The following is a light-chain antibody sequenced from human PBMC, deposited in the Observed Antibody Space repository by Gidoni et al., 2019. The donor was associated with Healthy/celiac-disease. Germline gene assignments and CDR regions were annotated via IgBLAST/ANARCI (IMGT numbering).Light chain of an antibody. CDR2: GAS. CDR1: QSVSSN. Sequence: ELLMPQSPATLPVSPGERATLSCRASQSVSSNLAWYQQKPGQAPRLLIYGASTRATGIPARFSGSGSGTEFTLTISSLQSEDFAVYYCQQYNNWPPLTFGGGTKVEIK. J-gene: IGKJ4*01. CDR3: QQYNNWPPLT. V-gene: IGKV3-15*01.